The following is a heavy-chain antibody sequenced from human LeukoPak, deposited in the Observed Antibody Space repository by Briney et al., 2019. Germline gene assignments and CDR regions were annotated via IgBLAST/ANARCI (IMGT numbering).Heavy chain of an antibody. Sequence: GGSLRLSCAASGFTVSSNYMSWVRQAPGKGLEWVSVIYSGGSTYYADSVKGRFTISRHNSNNTLYLQMNRLRAEDTAVYYCATSLGEIAVAGSASAPTYF. CDR3: ATSLGEIAVAGSASAPTYF. CDR1: GFTVSSNY. CDR2: IYSGGST. D-gene: IGHD6-19*01. J-gene: IGHJ4*01. V-gene: IGHV3-53*04.